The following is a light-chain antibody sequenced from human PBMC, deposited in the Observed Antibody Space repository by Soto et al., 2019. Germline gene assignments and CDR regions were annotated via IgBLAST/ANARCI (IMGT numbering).Light chain of an antibody. CDR3: NSDTCTITLYV. CDR1: GSDVGGYTY. Sequence: QSVLTQPASVSGSPGQSITFSCTGTGSDVGGYTYVSWYQQHPGKAPKLIIHDVSNRPSGVSHRFSGSKSGNTASLTISGLQTEDEADYSCNSDTCTITLYVFGTRSKHTVL. CDR2: DVS. J-gene: IGLJ1*01. V-gene: IGLV2-14*01.